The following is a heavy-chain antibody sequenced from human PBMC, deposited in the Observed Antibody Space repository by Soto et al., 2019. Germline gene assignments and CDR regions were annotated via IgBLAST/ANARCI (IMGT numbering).Heavy chain of an antibody. CDR1: GFTFSNYA. CDR2: ISGSGDST. V-gene: IGHV3-23*01. Sequence: EVQLLESGGGLVQPGGSLRLSCAASGFTFSNYAMNWVRQAPGKGLEWVSVISGSGDSTYYADSVKGRFTISRDNSKNTLYLQMNSLRAEDTAVYYCAKRGSSSYFDYWGQGTLVTVSS. D-gene: IGHD6-13*01. J-gene: IGHJ4*02. CDR3: AKRGSSSYFDY.